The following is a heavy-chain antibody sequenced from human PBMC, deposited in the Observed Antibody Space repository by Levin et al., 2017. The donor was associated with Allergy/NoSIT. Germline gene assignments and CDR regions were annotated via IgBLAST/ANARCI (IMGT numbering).Heavy chain of an antibody. D-gene: IGHD2-2*01. J-gene: IGHJ6*02. CDR1: GFTFSSYS. Sequence: GESLKISCAASGFTFSSYSMNWVRQAPGKGLEWVSSISSSSSYIYYADSVKGRFTISRDNAKNSLYLQMNSLRAEDTAVYYCARDPHTDIVVVPAAMDVWGQGTTVTVSS. CDR2: ISSSSSYI. CDR3: ARDPHTDIVVVPAAMDV. V-gene: IGHV3-21*01.